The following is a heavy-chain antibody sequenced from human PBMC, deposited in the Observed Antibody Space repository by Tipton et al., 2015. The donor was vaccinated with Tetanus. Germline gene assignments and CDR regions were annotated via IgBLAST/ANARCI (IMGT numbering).Heavy chain of an antibody. CDR3: ARENPMYYYDSSGYYSNWYFDL. Sequence: TLSLTCTVSGGSISSGGYYWSWIRQHPGKGLEWIGYIYYSGSTYYNPSLKSRVTISVDTSKNQFSLKLSSVTAADTAVYYCARENPMYYYDSSGYYSNWYFDLWGRGTLVTVSS. CDR1: GGSISSGGYY. D-gene: IGHD3-22*01. V-gene: IGHV4-31*03. J-gene: IGHJ2*01. CDR2: IYYSGST.